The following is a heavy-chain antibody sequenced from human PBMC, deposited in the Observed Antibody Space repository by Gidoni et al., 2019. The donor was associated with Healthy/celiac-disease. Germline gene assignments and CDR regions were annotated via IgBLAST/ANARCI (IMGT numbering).Heavy chain of an antibody. J-gene: IGHJ6*02. V-gene: IGHV1-46*01. D-gene: IGHD3-10*01. CDR1: GYTFTRYY. Sequence: QVQLVQSGAEVKKPGASVKVSCKASGYTFTRYYMHWVRQAPGQGLEWMGVSNPSGGSTSYAQKFQVRVTMTRDTSTSTVYMELSSLRSEDTAVYYCARDYLTMVRGVTNYYGMDVWGQGTTVTVSS. CDR2: SNPSGGST. CDR3: ARDYLTMVRGVTNYYGMDV.